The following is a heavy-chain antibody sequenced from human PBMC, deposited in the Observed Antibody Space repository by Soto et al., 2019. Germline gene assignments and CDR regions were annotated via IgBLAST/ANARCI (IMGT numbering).Heavy chain of an antibody. J-gene: IGHJ4*02. CDR2: INAGNGNT. CDR3: ARAVAVPADFDY. D-gene: IGHD6-19*01. CDR1: GYSFTSYA. Sequence: QVQLVQSGAEEKKPGASVKVSCKASGYSFTSYAMHWVRQAPGQGLEWMGWINAGNGNTKYSQKFQGRVTITRDTSASTAYMELSSLRSEDTALYYCARAVAVPADFDYWGKGTLVTVSS. V-gene: IGHV1-3*05.